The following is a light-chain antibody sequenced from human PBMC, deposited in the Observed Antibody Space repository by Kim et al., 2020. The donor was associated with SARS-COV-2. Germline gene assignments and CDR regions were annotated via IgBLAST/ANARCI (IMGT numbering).Light chain of an antibody. Sequence: SASVGDRVTITCQASQDITNSLNWYKQTPGKPPKLLIYDASALETGVPSRFSGSGSGTDFTFTISGLHPEDFATYFCQQYDTPPLTFGGGTKLEI. CDR2: DAS. CDR3: QQYDTPPLT. CDR1: QDITNS. J-gene: IGKJ4*01. V-gene: IGKV1-33*01.